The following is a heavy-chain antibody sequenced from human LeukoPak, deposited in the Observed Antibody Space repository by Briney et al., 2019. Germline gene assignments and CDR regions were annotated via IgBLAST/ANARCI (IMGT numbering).Heavy chain of an antibody. V-gene: IGHV4-39*01. J-gene: IGHJ5*02. CDR3: ARRRRDFGHYDSSGYAPPSNWFDP. CDR2: IYYSGST. D-gene: IGHD3-22*01. Sequence: SETLSLTCTVSGGSISNSSSYWGWIRQPPGKGLEWIGSIYYSGSTYYNPSLKSRVTISVDTSKNQFSLKLSSVTAADTAVYYCARRRRDFGHYDSSGYAPPSNWFDPWGQGTLVTVSS. CDR1: GGSISNSSSY.